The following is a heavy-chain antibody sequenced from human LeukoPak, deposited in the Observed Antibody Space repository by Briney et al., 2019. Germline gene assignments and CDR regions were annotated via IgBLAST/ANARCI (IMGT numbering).Heavy chain of an antibody. D-gene: IGHD3-22*01. CDR3: AKDYHYYDSSGYLLG. Sequence: GGSLRLSCAASGFTFSSYAMSWVRQAPGKGLEWVSGISWNSGSIGYADSVKGRFTISRDNAKNSLYLQMNSLRAEDTALYYCAKDYHYYDSSGYLLGWGQGTLVTVSS. V-gene: IGHV3-9*01. CDR1: GFTFSSYA. J-gene: IGHJ4*02. CDR2: ISWNSGSI.